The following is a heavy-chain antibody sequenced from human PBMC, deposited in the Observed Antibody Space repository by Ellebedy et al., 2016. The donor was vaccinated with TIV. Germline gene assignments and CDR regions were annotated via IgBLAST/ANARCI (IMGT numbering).Heavy chain of an antibody. CDR3: ATDGSYGDYLSPAHAFVM. Sequence: GGSLRLSCAASGFSFRSYWMSWVRQAPGRGLEWVANINQDESQRYYVDSVEGRFTISQDNTESSLYLQMNSLRAEDTAVYYCATDGSYGDYLSPAHAFVMWGQGTVVSVSS. V-gene: IGHV3-7*01. J-gene: IGHJ3*02. CDR2: INQDESQR. CDR1: GFSFRSYW. D-gene: IGHD4-17*01.